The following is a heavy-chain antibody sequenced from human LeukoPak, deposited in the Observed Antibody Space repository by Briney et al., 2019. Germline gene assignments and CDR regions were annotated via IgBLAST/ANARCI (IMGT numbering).Heavy chain of an antibody. V-gene: IGHV3-21*01. CDR3: ARDLEVAAAPDF. CDR1: GFTFSTYS. Sequence: PGGSLRLSCAGSGFTFSTYSMNWVRQAPGKGLEWVSSISSSSGYIYYADSVKGRFTISRDNAKNSLYLQMNSLRAEDTAVYYCARDLEVAAAPDFWGQGTLVTVSS. J-gene: IGHJ4*02. D-gene: IGHD2-15*01. CDR2: ISSSSGYI.